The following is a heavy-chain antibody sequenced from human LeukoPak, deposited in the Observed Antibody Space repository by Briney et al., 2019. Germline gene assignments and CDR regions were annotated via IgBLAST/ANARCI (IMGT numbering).Heavy chain of an antibody. J-gene: IGHJ4*02. V-gene: IGHV3-23*01. D-gene: IGHD3-3*01. CDR3: CFGVTSSVFFDY. CDR1: GFTFINYA. CDR2: FTAGGTTT. Sequence: GGSLRPSCSASGFTFINYAITWVRQSPGKGLIWVSTFTAGGTTTYYADSVKGRFTTSRDTSTNTLYLHMNSLRAEDTAVYYCCFGVTSSVFFDYWGRGTLVTVSS.